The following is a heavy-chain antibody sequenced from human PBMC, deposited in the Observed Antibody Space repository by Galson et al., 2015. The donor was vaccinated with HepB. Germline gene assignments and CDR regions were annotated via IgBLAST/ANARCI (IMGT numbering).Heavy chain of an antibody. Sequence: SLRLSCAASGFRFSDYSIHWVRQAPGRGLEWVALISYDGKTTYYAESVMGRFTISRDNSKSVLYLQMDGLRVEDTAVYYCARDPPFLGSSWYGGSWYDPWGQGTLVTVSA. D-gene: IGHD6-13*01. J-gene: IGHJ5*01. CDR2: ISYDGKTT. CDR1: GFRFSDYS. CDR3: ARDPPFLGSSWYGGSWYDP. V-gene: IGHV3-30*01.